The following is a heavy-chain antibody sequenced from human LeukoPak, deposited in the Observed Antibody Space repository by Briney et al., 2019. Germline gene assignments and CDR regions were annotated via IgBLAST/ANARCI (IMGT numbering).Heavy chain of an antibody. CDR2: IIGSGDET. D-gene: IGHD1-26*01. Sequence: GGSLRLSCAGSGFTFSNYAMNWVRGAPGEGLEGVSGIIGSGDETYFADSVRGRFTISRDNSKNTLYLQMNSLRAEDTALYYCARDLVGATSTFAYWGQGTLVTVSS. J-gene: IGHJ4*02. CDR1: GFTFSNYA. V-gene: IGHV3-23*01. CDR3: ARDLVGATSTFAY.